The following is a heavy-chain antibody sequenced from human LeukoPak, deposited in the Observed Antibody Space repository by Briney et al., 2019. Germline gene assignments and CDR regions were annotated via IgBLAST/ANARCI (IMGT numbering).Heavy chain of an antibody. D-gene: IGHD1-26*01. Sequence: WASVKVSCKASGYTFTSFGISWVRQAPGQGLEWMGRISAYDGTTTYAQKFQGRVTMTTDTSTGTAYMELRTLGSDDTAVFYCARDSGGAPDYWGQGTLVTVSS. V-gene: IGHV1-18*01. CDR1: GYTFTSFG. CDR2: ISAYDGTT. CDR3: ARDSGGAPDY. J-gene: IGHJ4*02.